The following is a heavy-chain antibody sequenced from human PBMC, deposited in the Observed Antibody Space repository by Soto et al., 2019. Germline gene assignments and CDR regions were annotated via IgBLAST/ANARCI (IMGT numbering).Heavy chain of an antibody. D-gene: IGHD3-16*01. J-gene: IGHJ4*02. CDR2: VSATAGTT. CDR3: AKDRLAGGFDY. V-gene: IGHV3-23*01. Sequence: GVSLRLSCAASGFTCSHYAMSWVRQAPGKGLEWVSLVSATAGTTYYTDSVKGRFTISRDNSRNTVYLQMNSLRADDTAVYYCAKDRLAGGFDYWGQGTLVTVSS. CDR1: GFTCSHYA.